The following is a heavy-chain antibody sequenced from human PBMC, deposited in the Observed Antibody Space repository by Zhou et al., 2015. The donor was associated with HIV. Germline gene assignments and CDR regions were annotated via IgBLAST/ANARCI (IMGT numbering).Heavy chain of an antibody. CDR1: GYTFTSYG. V-gene: IGHV1-18*01. CDR3: ARILPRVGRDFWSGYYSLWDFDY. Sequence: QVQLVQSGAEVKKPGASVKVSCKASGYTFTSYGISWVRQAPGQGLEWMGWISAYNGNTNYAQKLQGRVTMTTDTSTSTAYMELRSLRSDDTAVYYCARILPRVGRDFWSGYYSLWDFDYWGQGTLVTVSS. D-gene: IGHD3-3*01. J-gene: IGHJ4*02. CDR2: ISAYNGNT.